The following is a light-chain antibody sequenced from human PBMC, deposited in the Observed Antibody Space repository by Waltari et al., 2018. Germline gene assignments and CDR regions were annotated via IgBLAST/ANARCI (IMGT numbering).Light chain of an antibody. CDR2: KDT. J-gene: IGLJ3*02. Sequence: SFEPTQTSSLSVSPGQTVRITCSGDVLATKYARWFQQKPGQAPILIISKDTKRPSGIPERFSGSSSGTTVTLTISGAQVEEEADYYCYSAADNDLGVFGGGTKLTVL. V-gene: IGLV3-27*01. CDR3: YSAADNDLGV. CDR1: VLATKY.